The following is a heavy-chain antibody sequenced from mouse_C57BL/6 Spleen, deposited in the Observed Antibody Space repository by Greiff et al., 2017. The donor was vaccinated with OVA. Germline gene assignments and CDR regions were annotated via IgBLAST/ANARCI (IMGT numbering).Heavy chain of an antibody. V-gene: IGHV5-4*01. CDR3: ARDRDDDDRGAGYFDY. CDR2: ISDGGSYT. CDR1: GFTFSSYA. Sequence: EVNLVESGGGLVKPGGSLKLSCAASGFTFSSYAMSWVRQTPEKRLEWVATISDGGSYTYYPDNVKGRFTISRDNAKNNLYLQMSHLKSEDTAMYYCARDRDDDDRGAGYFDYWGQGTTLTVSS. D-gene: IGHD2-4*01. J-gene: IGHJ2*01.